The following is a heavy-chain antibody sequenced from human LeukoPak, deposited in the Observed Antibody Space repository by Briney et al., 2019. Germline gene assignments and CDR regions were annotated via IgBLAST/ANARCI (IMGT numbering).Heavy chain of an antibody. Sequence: GGTLRLSCAASGFTFSSYGMSWVRQAPGKGLEWVSAISGSGGSTYYADSVKGRFTISRDNAKNSLYLQMNTLRAEDTAVYYCARDLGYSRDYWGQGTLVTVSS. CDR1: GFTFSSYG. V-gene: IGHV3-23*01. CDR2: ISGSGGST. D-gene: IGHD4-11*01. J-gene: IGHJ4*02. CDR3: ARDLGYSRDY.